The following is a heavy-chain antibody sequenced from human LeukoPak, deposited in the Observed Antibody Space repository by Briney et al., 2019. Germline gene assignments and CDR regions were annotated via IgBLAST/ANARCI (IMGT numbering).Heavy chain of an antibody. V-gene: IGHV3-23*01. CDR3: AKDAVVAATRWFDP. J-gene: IGHJ5*02. Sequence: GGSLRLSCTASGFTFSNFWMGWVRQAPGKGLEWVSTIGSGGNTYYADSVKGRFTISRDNSKNTLFLQMNSLRAEDTAVYYCAKDAVVAATRWFDPWGQGTLVTVSS. CDR1: GFTFSNFW. D-gene: IGHD2-15*01. CDR2: IGSGGNT.